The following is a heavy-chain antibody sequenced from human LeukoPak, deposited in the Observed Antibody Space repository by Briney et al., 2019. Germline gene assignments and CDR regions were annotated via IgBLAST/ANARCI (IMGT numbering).Heavy chain of an antibody. D-gene: IGHD1-26*01. CDR2: FDPENGET. Sequence: ASVKVSCKVSGYTLTELSMHWVRQAPGEGLHWMGGFDPENGETIYAQKFQGRVTMTEDTSTDTAYMELNSLRSEDTAVYYCARVSRFTPSGSYGGDYWGQGTLVTVSS. CDR1: GYTLTELS. CDR3: ARVSRFTPSGSYGGDY. J-gene: IGHJ4*02. V-gene: IGHV1-24*01.